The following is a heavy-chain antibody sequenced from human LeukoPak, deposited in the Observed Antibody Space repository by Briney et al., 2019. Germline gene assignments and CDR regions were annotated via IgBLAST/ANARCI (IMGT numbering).Heavy chain of an antibody. J-gene: IGHJ4*02. CDR3: AREISPLTGYFDY. CDR2: IKSDGRST. Sequence: GGSLRLSCAASGFTFSSHCMHWVRQAPGKGLVWVARIKSDGRSTNYADSVRGRFTISRDNAKNTLYLQMNSLRAEDTAVYYCAREISPLTGYFDYWGQGTLATVSS. V-gene: IGHV3-74*01. D-gene: IGHD3-9*01. CDR1: GFTFSSHC.